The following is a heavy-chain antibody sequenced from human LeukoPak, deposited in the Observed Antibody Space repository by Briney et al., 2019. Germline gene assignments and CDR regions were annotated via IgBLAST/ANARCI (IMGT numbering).Heavy chain of an antibody. Sequence: PGGSLRLSCAASGFTFSSYSMNWVRQAPGKGLEWASYISSSSSTIYYADSVKGRFTISRDNAKNSLYLQMNSLRDEDTAVYYCARAPPGDYVWGSYRSTPFDYWGQGTLVTVSS. D-gene: IGHD3-16*02. CDR3: ARAPPGDYVWGSYRSTPFDY. J-gene: IGHJ4*02. CDR2: ISSSSSTI. V-gene: IGHV3-48*02. CDR1: GFTFSSYS.